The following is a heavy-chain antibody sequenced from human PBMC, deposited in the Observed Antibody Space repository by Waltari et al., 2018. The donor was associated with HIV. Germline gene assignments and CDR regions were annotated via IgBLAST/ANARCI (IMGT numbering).Heavy chain of an antibody. Sequence: QLQLQESGPGLVKPSETLSLTCTVSGGSISSSSYYWGWIRQPPGKGLEWIGSIYYSGDTSYTPSLRGRVTIAVDTSKIQFSLKLSSVTAADTAVYYCAIQEPMGSTHYYYYGMDVWGQGTTVTVSS. CDR2: IYYSGDT. J-gene: IGHJ6*02. CDR1: GGSISSSSYY. V-gene: IGHV4-39*01. D-gene: IGHD6-13*01. CDR3: AIQEPMGSTHYYYYGMDV.